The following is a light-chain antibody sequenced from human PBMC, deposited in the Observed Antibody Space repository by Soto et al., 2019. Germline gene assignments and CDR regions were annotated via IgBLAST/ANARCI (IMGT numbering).Light chain of an antibody. CDR2: GAS. Sequence: DIVLTQSPGTLSLSPGERATLSCLASQSVSSSYLAWYQQKPGQAPRLLIYGASSRATGIPDRFSGSGSGTDFTLTISRLEPEDFAVYYCQQYGSALSLTFGGGTKVDI. J-gene: IGKJ4*01. V-gene: IGKV3-20*01. CDR3: QQYGSALSLT. CDR1: QSVSSSY.